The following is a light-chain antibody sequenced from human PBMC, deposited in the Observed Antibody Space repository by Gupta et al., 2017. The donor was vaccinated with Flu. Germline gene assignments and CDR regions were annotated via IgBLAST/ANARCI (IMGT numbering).Light chain of an antibody. V-gene: IGKV1-39*01. CDR2: GAS. CDR3: QQSHSSPWT. CDR1: QNINNY. Sequence: DIQMTQSPSSLSASLGDRVTISCRASQNINNYLNWYQQKLGKAPTLLIYGASRLQGGVPSRVSGTGSGTDFTLTISSLQPEDFATYYCQQSHSSPWTFGQGTKVEIK. J-gene: IGKJ1*01.